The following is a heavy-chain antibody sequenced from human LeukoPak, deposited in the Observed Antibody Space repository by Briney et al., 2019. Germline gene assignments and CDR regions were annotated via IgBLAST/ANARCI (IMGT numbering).Heavy chain of an antibody. D-gene: IGHD4-23*01. CDR1: GGTFSSYA. CDR3: ARLTTVVTPGAFDI. J-gene: IGHJ3*02. V-gene: IGHV1-69*05. Sequence: SVKVSCKASGGTFSSYAISWVRQAPGQGLEWMGGIIPIFGTANYAQKFQGRVTITTDESTSTAYMELSSLRSEDTAVYYCARLTTVVTPGAFDIWGQGTMVTVSS. CDR2: IIPIFGTA.